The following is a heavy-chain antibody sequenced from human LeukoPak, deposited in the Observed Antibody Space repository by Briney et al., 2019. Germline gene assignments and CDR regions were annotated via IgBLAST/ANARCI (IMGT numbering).Heavy chain of an antibody. D-gene: IGHD6-6*01. CDR2: IYPGDSDT. J-gene: IGHJ6*03. CDR1: GYRFTSYW. Sequence: GESLKISCKGSGYRFTSYWISWVRQMPGKGLEWMGIIYPGDSDTRYSPSFQGQVTISADKSISTAYLQWSSLKASDTAMYYCARHSRSSSSGYYYYYYVDVWGKGTTVTVSS. V-gene: IGHV5-51*01. CDR3: ARHSRSSSSGYYYYYYVDV.